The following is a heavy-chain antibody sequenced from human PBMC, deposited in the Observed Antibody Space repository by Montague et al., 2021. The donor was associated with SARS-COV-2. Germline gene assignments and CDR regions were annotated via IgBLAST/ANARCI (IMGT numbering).Heavy chain of an antibody. J-gene: IGHJ6*02. CDR3: VRVPYRLLFVPRYYGMDV. CDR2: ISHSGST. Sequence: SETLSLTCAVYGGSLSGYYWSWIRQPPGEGLEWIAEISHSGSTSSNPSLKSRVTISVDTSKNQFSLKLSSATAADTAVYYCVRVPYRLLFVPRYYGMDVWGQGTTVTVSS. D-gene: IGHD2-2*01. CDR1: GGSLSGYY. V-gene: IGHV4-34*01.